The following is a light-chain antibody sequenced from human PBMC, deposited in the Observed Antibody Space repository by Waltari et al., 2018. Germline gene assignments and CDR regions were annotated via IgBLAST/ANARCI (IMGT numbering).Light chain of an antibody. CDR3: QAWDRNTYVV. CDR1: KLGDRY. Sequence: SYELTQSPSVSVSPGQTASISCSGDKLGDRYVCWYQQKPGQSPVLVLHQDSKRPSGIPERFSGFNSGTTATLTISETPAMDEADYYCQAWDRNTYVVFGGGTKLTVL. CDR2: QDS. J-gene: IGLJ2*01. V-gene: IGLV3-1*01.